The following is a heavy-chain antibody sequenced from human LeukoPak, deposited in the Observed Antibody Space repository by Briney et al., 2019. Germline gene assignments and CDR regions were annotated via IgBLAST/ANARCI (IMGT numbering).Heavy chain of an antibody. D-gene: IGHD6-13*01. CDR3: ARHGDSSSWYSSPSHFDS. J-gene: IGHJ4*02. CDR2: IYYSGST. Sequence: SETLSLTCTVSGGSISSSSYYWGWIRQPPGKVLEWIRSIYYSGSTYYNPSLKSRVTISVDTSKNQSSLKLSSVTAADTAVYYCARHGDSSSWYSSPSHFDSWGQGNLVTVSS. CDR1: GGSISSSSYY. V-gene: IGHV4-39*01.